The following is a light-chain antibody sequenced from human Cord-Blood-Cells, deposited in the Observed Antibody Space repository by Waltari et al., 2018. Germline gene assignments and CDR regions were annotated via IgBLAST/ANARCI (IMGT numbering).Light chain of an antibody. J-gene: IGLJ2*01. CDR3: QAWDSSVV. CDR1: KSGDKY. Sequence: SYELTQPPSVSVSPGQTASITCSGAKSGDKYACWYQQRPGQSPVLVIDQDSKRPSGIPERFSGSNSGNTATLTISGTQAMDEADYYCQAWDSSVVFGGGTKLTVL. CDR2: QDS. V-gene: IGLV3-1*01.